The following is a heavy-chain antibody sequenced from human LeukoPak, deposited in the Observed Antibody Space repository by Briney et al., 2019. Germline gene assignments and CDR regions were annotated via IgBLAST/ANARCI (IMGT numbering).Heavy chain of an antibody. CDR3: ARERNSGSYS. CDR2: INAANGNT. Sequence: ASVKVSCKTSGFTFTTYTMHWVRQAPGQRLEWMGWINAANGNTQYSQKFQGRVTITRDTSASTAYMELSSLRSEDTAVYYCARERNSGSYSWGQGTLVTVSS. V-gene: IGHV1-3*01. CDR1: GFTFTTYT. D-gene: IGHD1-26*01. J-gene: IGHJ4*02.